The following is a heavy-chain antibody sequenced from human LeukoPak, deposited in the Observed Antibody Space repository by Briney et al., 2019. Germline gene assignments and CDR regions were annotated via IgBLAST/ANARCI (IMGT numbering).Heavy chain of an antibody. J-gene: IGHJ4*02. CDR3: AKDSGYERFYYFDY. CDR1: GFTFDDYA. CDR2: ISWNSGSI. Sequence: GGSLRLSCAASGFTFDDYAMHWVRQAPGKGLEWVSGISWNSGSIGYADSVKGRFTISRDNAKNSLYLQMNSLRAEDTALYYCAKDSGYERFYYFDYWGQGTLVTVSS. V-gene: IGHV3-9*01. D-gene: IGHD5-12*01.